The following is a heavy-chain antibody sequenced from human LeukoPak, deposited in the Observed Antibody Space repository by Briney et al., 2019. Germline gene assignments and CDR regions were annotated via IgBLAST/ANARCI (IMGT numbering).Heavy chain of an antibody. Sequence: SETLSLTCAVYGGSFSGYYWSWIRQPPGNGLEWIGEINHSGSTNYNPSLKSRVTISVDTSKNQFSLKLSSVTAADTAVYYCARGPSSSWYKGGLDYWGQGTLVTVSS. CDR3: ARGPSSSWYKGGLDY. J-gene: IGHJ4*02. CDR2: INHSGST. V-gene: IGHV4-34*01. D-gene: IGHD6-13*01. CDR1: GGSFSGYY.